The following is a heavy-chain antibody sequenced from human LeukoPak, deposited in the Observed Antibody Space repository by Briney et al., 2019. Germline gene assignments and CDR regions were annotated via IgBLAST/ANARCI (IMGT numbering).Heavy chain of an antibody. D-gene: IGHD3-22*01. Sequence: SETLSLTCAVYGGSFSGYYWSWIRQPPGKGLEWIGEINHSGSTNYNPSLKRRVTISVDTSKNQFSLKLSSVTAADTAVYYCAREPAVVVVITKSYYFDYWGQGTLVTVSS. V-gene: IGHV4-34*01. CDR2: INHSGST. CDR1: GGSFSGYY. CDR3: AREPAVVVVITKSYYFDY. J-gene: IGHJ4*02.